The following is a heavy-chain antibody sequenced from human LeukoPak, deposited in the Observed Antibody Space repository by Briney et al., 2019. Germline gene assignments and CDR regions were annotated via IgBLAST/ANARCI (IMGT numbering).Heavy chain of an antibody. J-gene: IGHJ4*02. CDR2: IYYSGAT. D-gene: IGHD3-10*01. CDR1: GGSISPLY. CDR3: ARGGVAAKYYFDF. V-gene: IGHV4-59*11. Sequence: SETLSLTCTVSGGSISPLYWSWIRQPPGKGLEFIGNIYYSGATNYNPSLTGRVTLSVDTSKNQFSLKLSSVTAADTAVYYCARGGVAAKYYFDFWGQGTLVTVSS.